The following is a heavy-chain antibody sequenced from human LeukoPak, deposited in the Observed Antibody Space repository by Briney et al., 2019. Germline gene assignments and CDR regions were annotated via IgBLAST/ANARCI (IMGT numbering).Heavy chain of an antibody. Sequence: PSETLSLTCAVYGGSFSGHYWSWIRQPPGKGLEWIGEINHSGSTNYNPSLKSRVTISVDTSKNQFSLKLSSVTAADTAVYYCARGNSYYYDCSGYHYWFDPWGEGNLVTVSS. CDR1: GGSFSGHY. CDR3: ARGNSYYYDCSGYHYWFDP. V-gene: IGHV4-34*01. J-gene: IGHJ5*02. CDR2: INHSGST. D-gene: IGHD3-22*01.